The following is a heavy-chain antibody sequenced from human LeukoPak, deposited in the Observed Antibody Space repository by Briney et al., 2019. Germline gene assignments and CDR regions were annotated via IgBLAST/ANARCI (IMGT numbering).Heavy chain of an antibody. CDR2: IYPGDSDA. V-gene: IGHV5-51*01. CDR1: GYSLSSYW. Sequence: GESLKISCKGSGYSLSSYWIGWVRQMPGKGLEWMGIIYPGDSDATYSPSFQGQVTISADKSISTAYLQWTSLQASDTAMYYCARQVNWYFDLWGRGTLVTVSS. CDR3: ARQVNWYFDL. D-gene: IGHD4-23*01. J-gene: IGHJ2*01.